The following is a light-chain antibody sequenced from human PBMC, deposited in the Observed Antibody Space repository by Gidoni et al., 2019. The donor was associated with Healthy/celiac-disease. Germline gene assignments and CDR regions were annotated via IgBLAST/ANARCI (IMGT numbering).Light chain of an antibody. CDR1: QSISSW. V-gene: IGKV1-5*03. CDR3: QQYNSYPNT. J-gene: IGKJ2*01. CDR2: EAS. Sequence: DIQITYPPSTLSASVGDRVTITCRASQSISSWLAWYQQKPGKAPKLLIYEASSLKSGVPSRFSGSGSGTEFTLTISSLQPDDFATYYCQQYNSYPNTFGQGTKLEIK.